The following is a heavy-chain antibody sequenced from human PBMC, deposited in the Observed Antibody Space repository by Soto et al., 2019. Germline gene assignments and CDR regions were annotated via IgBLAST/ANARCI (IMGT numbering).Heavy chain of an antibody. V-gene: IGHV1-46*01. J-gene: IGHJ5*02. CDR3: ARGPGIQRGSVGSFDP. D-gene: IGHD5-18*01. CDR1: GYSFTLYY. Sequence: ASVKVSCKASGYSFTLYYIHCVRQAPVQGLQWMAIINPSRAETSYAQKFQGRVTVTRDTSTSTVYMELNSLRSDDTAVYFCARGPGIQRGSVGSFDPWGQGTLVTVSS. CDR2: INPSRAET.